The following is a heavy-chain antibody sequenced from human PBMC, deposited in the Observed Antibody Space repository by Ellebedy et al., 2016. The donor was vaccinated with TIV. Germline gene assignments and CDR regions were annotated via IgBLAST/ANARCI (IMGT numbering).Heavy chain of an antibody. V-gene: IGHV4-39*01. CDR3: ARMRYCGGDCWYFDY. CDR1: GGSISSSSYY. J-gene: IGHJ4*02. CDR2: IYYSGST. Sequence: SETLSLTCTVSGGSISSSSYYWGWIRQPPGKVLEWIGSIYYSGSTYYNPSLKSRVTISVDTSKNQFSLKLSSVTAADTAVYYCARMRYCGGDCWYFDYWGQGTLVTVSS. D-gene: IGHD2-21*02.